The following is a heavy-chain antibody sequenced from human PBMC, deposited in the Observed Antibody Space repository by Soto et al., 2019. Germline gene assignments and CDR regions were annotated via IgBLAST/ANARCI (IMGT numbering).Heavy chain of an antibody. J-gene: IGHJ4*02. CDR2: IYYSGST. CDR3: ASYTAWNYDFDY. V-gene: IGHV4-61*01. Sequence: QVQLQESGPGLVKPSETLSLTCTVSGGSVSSGSYYWSWIRQPPGKGLEWIGYIYYSGSTNYNPSLKSRVTISVDTSKNQFSLKLSSVTAEDTAVYYCASYTAWNYDFDYWGQGTLVTVSS. CDR1: GGSVSSGSYY. D-gene: IGHD1-7*01.